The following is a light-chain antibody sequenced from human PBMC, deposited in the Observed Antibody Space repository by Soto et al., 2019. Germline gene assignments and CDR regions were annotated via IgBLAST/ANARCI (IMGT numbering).Light chain of an antibody. CDR2: KAS. J-gene: IGKJ1*01. CDR3: QQYTSYWWT. Sequence: DIQMTQSPSTLSSSLGDRVTITCRASQSISSWLAWYQQKPGKAPPLLIYKASSLESGVPSRFSGSESGTEFTLTISSLQPDDFATYYCQQYTSYWWTFGQGTKVEIK. CDR1: QSISSW. V-gene: IGKV1-5*03.